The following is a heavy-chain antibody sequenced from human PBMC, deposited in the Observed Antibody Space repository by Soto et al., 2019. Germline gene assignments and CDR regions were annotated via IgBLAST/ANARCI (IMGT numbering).Heavy chain of an antibody. V-gene: IGHV3-23*01. CDR1: GFTFSNYA. Sequence: EVQLLESGGGLVQPGGSLRLSCAASGFTFSNYAVTWVRQAPGKGREWVSTISGSGGSKYYADSVKGRFTISRDNSKNTLYLQMNSLRGEDTAVYYCAKDQGSSWYEIDYWGQGTLVTVSS. J-gene: IGHJ4*02. CDR2: ISGSGGSK. CDR3: AKDQGSSWYEIDY. D-gene: IGHD6-13*01.